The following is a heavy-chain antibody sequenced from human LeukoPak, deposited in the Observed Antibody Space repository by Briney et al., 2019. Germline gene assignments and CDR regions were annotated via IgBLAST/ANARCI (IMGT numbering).Heavy chain of an antibody. CDR1: GFTFSSYS. CDR2: ISSSSSYI. D-gene: IGHD6-6*01. Sequence: GGSLRLSCAASGFTFSSYSMNWVRQAPGKGLECVSSISSSSSYIYYADSVKGRFTISRDNAKNSLYLQMNSLRAEDTAVYYCARVGIAARQDYYYGMDVWGQGTTVTVSS. V-gene: IGHV3-21*01. J-gene: IGHJ6*02. CDR3: ARVGIAARQDYYYGMDV.